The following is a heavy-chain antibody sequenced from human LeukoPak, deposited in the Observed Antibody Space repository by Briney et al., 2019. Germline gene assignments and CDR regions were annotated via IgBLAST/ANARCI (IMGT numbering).Heavy chain of an antibody. D-gene: IGHD5-18*01. J-gene: IGHJ5*02. V-gene: IGHV3-30*03. CDR2: ISYNGNNK. CDR3: ARAPTAMGYNWFDP. Sequence: PGGSLRLSCAASGLTFNHYGMHWVRQAPGKGLEWLAIISYNGNNKYHADPVKGRFTISRDNSKNTLYLQMNSLRAEDTAVYYCARAPTAMGYNWFDPWGQGTLVTVSS. CDR1: GLTFNHYG.